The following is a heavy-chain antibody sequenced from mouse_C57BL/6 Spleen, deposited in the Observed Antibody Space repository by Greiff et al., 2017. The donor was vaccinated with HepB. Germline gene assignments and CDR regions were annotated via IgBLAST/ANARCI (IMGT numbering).Heavy chain of an antibody. CDR3: ATYGYNGY. Sequence: VQLQQPGAELVRPGSSVKLSCKASGYTFTSYWMDWVKQRPGQGLEWIGNIYPSDSETHYNQKFKDKATLTVDKSSSTAYMQLSSLTSEDSAVYYCATYGYNGYWGQGTTLTVSS. J-gene: IGHJ2*01. CDR1: GYTFTSYW. V-gene: IGHV1-61*01. CDR2: IYPSDSET. D-gene: IGHD2-2*01.